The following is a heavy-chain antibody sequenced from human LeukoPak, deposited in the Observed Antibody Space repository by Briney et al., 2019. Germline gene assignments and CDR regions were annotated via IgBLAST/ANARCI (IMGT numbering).Heavy chain of an antibody. CDR2: ISSGSGYI. CDR3: ARGLVGATSVYFDY. CDR1: GFTFSTYS. V-gene: IGHV3-21*01. J-gene: IGHJ4*02. D-gene: IGHD1-26*01. Sequence: GGSLRLSCAVSGFTFSTYSMNWVRQAPGKGLEWVSSISSGSGYIYQADSVKGRFTISRDNAKNSLYLQMNSLGAEDTAVYYCARGLVGATSVYFDYWGQGTLVTVSS.